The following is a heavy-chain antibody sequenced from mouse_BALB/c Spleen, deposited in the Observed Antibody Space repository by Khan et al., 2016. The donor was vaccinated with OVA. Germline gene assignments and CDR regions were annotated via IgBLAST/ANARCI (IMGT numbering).Heavy chain of an antibody. CDR3: AGSKYLARD. D-gene: IGHD3-3*01. V-gene: IGHV2-9*02. J-gene: IGHJ2*01. Sequence: QVQLKESGPGLVAPSQSLSITCTVYGYSLTRYGVHWVRQPPGKGLEWLGLIWAGGRTNYNWALMSRLSIRIDTSKSLVFLIMTSLQTEDTALYYCAGSKYLARDWGQGTTLTVSS. CDR1: GYSLTRYG. CDR2: IWAGGRT.